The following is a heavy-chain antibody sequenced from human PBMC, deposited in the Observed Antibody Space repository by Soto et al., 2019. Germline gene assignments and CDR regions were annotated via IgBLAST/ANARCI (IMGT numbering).Heavy chain of an antibody. D-gene: IGHD1-7*01. CDR2: IHTSGYA. CDR3: ARGTGTTGYFDY. CDR1: GGSISNFY. V-gene: IGHV4-4*07. Sequence: SSETLSLTCTVSGGSISNFYWSWIRQPAGKGLAWIGRIHTSGYANYNPSLKGRVTMSVDTSKNQFSLKLNSVTAADTAVYFCARGTGTTGYFDYWGQGALVTVSS. J-gene: IGHJ4*02.